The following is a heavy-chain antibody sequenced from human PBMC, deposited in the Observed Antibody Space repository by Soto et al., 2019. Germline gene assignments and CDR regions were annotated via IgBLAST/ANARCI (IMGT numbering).Heavy chain of an antibody. V-gene: IGHV1-18*04. Sequence: QVQLVQSGAEVKKPGASVKVSCKASGYTFTSYGISWVRQAPGQGLEWMGWISAYNGNTNYAQKLQGRVTMTTDTSTSTADMELRSLRSDDTAVYYCARDSFYDILTGYYYYYYGMDVWGQGTTVTVSS. CDR2: ISAYNGNT. D-gene: IGHD3-9*01. CDR3: ARDSFYDILTGYYYYYYGMDV. CDR1: GYTFTSYG. J-gene: IGHJ6*02.